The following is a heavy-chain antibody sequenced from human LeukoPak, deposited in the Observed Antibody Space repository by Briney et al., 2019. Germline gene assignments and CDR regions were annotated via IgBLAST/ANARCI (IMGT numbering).Heavy chain of an antibody. V-gene: IGHV1-2*02. CDR3: ARSYTNNGGFPPY. D-gene: IGHD4-11*01. Sequence: ASVKVSCKASGYTFTGYYIHWVRQAPGQGLEWMGWINPDSGGTNYAQKFQGRVTMTRDTSVSTAYMELSRLTSDDTAMYYCARSYTNNGGFPPYWGQGTLVTVSS. CDR2: INPDSGGT. CDR1: GYTFTGYY. J-gene: IGHJ4*02.